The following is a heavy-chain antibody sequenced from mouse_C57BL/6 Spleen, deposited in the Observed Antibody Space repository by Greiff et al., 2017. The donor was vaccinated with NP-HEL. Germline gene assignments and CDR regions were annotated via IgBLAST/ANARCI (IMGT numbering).Heavy chain of an antibody. Sequence: QVQLKESGAELARPGASVKLSCKASGYTFTSYGISWVKQRTGQGLEWIGEIYPRSGNTYYNEKFKGKATLTADKSSSTAYMELRSLTAEDSAVYFCALDPVAYWGQGTLVTVSA. CDR3: ALDPVAY. CDR2: IYPRSGNT. V-gene: IGHV1-81*01. CDR1: GYTFTSYG. J-gene: IGHJ3*01.